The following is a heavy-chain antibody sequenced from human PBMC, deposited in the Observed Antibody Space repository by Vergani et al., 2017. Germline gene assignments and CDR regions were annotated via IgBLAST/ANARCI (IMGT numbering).Heavy chain of an antibody. Sequence: QEQLVESGGGVVQPGRSLRLSCAASGFTFSSYGMQWVRQAPGKGLEWVAVIWYDGSNKYYADSVKGRFTISRDNSKNTLYLQMNSLRAEDTAVYYCARDGSRRIGNWFDPWGQGTLVTVSS. CDR3: ARDGSRRIGNWFDP. D-gene: IGHD6-13*01. CDR1: GFTFSSYG. J-gene: IGHJ5*02. V-gene: IGHV3-33*01. CDR2: IWYDGSNK.